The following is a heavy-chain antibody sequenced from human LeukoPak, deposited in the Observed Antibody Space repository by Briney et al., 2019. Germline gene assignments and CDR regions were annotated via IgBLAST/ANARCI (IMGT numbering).Heavy chain of an antibody. CDR2: INPKSGDT. J-gene: IGHJ4*02. V-gene: IGHV1-2*04. CDR1: GYTFTGYY. D-gene: IGHD5-12*01. CDR3: ARDFSPNVDIVAHPFYYFDY. Sequence: GASVKVSCKASGYTFTGYYMHWVRQVPGQGLEWMGWINPKSGDTNYAQKFQGWVTMTRDTSISTAYMELSRLRSDDTAVYYCARDFSPNVDIVAHPFYYFDYWGQGTLVTVSS.